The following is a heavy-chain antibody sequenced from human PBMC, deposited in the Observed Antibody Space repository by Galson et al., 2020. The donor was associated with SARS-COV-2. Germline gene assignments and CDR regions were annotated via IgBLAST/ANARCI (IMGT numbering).Heavy chain of an antibody. CDR3: ARTWIRGTADY. CDR2: IYYSGRT. D-gene: IGHD3-16*01. V-gene: IGHV4-61*01. J-gene: IGHJ4*02. CDR1: GGSVSSGNYY. Sequence: ASETLSLTCTVSGGSVSSGNYYWSWIRQPPGKGLEWIGYIYYSGRTNSSPSLKSRVTISVDTSKNQFSLKLNSVTASDTAVYYCARTWIRGTADYWGQGTLVTVSS.